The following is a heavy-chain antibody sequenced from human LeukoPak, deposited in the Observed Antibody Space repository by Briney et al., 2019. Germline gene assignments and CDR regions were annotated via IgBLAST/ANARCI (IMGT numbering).Heavy chain of an antibody. CDR2: INPNSGGT. CDR1: GYTFTGYY. J-gene: IGHJ6*03. Sequence: ASVKVSCKASGYTFTGYYMHWVRQAPGQGLEWMGWINPNSGGTNYAQKSQGRVTMTRDTSISTAYMELSRLRSDDTAVYYCARLFEYSSDTSYYYYYYMDVWGKGTTVTVSS. V-gene: IGHV1-2*02. D-gene: IGHD6-6*01. CDR3: ARLFEYSSDTSYYYYYYMDV.